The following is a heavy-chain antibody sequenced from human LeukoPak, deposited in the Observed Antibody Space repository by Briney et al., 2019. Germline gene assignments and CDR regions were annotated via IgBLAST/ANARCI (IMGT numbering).Heavy chain of an antibody. CDR2: ISWNSGSI. CDR1: GFTFTGYA. Sequence: PGGSLRLSCAASGFTFTGYAINWVRQAPGKGLEWVSCISWNSGSIGYADSVKGRFTISRDNAKNSLYLQMNSLRAEDTAVYYCAKDWMVRGVTTGTLDYWGQGTLVTVSS. D-gene: IGHD3-10*01. CDR3: AKDWMVRGVTTGTLDY. V-gene: IGHV3-9*01. J-gene: IGHJ4*02.